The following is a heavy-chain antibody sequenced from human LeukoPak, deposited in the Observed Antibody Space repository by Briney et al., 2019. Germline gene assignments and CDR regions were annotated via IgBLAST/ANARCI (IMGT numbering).Heavy chain of an antibody. CDR3: ATGVSSDYGMDV. J-gene: IGHJ6*02. Sequence: ASVKVSCKVSGYTLTELSMHWVRQAPGKGLEWMGGFDPEDGETIYAQEFQGRATMTEDTSTDTAYMELSSLRSEDTAVYYCATGVSSDYGMDVWGQGTTVTVSS. V-gene: IGHV1-24*01. D-gene: IGHD6-19*01. CDR2: FDPEDGET. CDR1: GYTLTELS.